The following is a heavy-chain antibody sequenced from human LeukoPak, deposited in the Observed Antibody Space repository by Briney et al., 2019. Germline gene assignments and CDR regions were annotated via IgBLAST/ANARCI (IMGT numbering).Heavy chain of an antibody. CDR1: GYTFTSYD. CDR3: AREDWTTANWFDP. J-gene: IGHJ5*02. Sequence: ASVKVSCKASGYTFTSYDINWVRQATGQGLEWMGWMNPNSGNTGYAQKFQGRVTMTRNTSISTAYMELSSLRSEDTAVYYCAREDWTTANWFDPWGQGTLVTVSS. D-gene: IGHD4-17*01. CDR2: MNPNSGNT. V-gene: IGHV1-8*01.